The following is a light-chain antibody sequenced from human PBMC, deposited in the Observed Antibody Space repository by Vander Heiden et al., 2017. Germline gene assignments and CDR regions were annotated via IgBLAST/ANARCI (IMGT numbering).Light chain of an antibody. CDR1: DIESRH. CDR3: QVRDSSTNWV. CDR2: DDD. Sequence: SYEPTQSLLLAAAPGQTATITCGGHDIESRHVHWYQRDPRQAPVLVIYDDDYRPSGIPERFSGSNSGNTATLTISRAQAGDEADYFCQVRDSSTNWVFGGGTKMTVL. V-gene: IGLV3-9*01. J-gene: IGLJ3*02.